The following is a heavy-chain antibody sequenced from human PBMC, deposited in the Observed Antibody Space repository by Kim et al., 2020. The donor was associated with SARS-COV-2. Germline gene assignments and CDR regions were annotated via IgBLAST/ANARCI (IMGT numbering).Heavy chain of an antibody. CDR3: TGFDLGITGTFDY. V-gene: IGHV3-49*03. CDR2: IRSKPYGGTT. D-gene: IGHD1-20*01. Sequence: GGSLRLSCAVSGISIGDFSMTWFRQAPGKGLEWVGFIRSKPYGGTTEYAASVQGRFTISRDDSIGIAYLQMNSLKTEDTAVYYCTGFDLGITGTFDYWGQGVLVTVSS. CDR1: GISIGDFS. J-gene: IGHJ4*02.